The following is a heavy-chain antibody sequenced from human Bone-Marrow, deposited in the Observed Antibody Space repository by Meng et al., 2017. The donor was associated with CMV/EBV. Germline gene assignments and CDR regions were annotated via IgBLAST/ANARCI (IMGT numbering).Heavy chain of an antibody. J-gene: IGHJ4*01. D-gene: IGHD2-2*01. CDR3: PNARPGPVVPICYEFSFSGYY. CDR1: GGSFSGYY. CDR2: INHSGST. V-gene: IGHV4-34*01. Sequence: SETLSLTCAVYGGSFSGYYWSWIRQPPGKGLEWIGEINHSGSTNYNPSLKSRVTISVDTSKNQFSLKLSSVTAADTAVFYCPNARPGPVVPICYEFSFSGYYW.